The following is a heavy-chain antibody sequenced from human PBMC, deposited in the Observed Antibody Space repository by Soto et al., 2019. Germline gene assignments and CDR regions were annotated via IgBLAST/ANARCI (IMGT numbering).Heavy chain of an antibody. J-gene: IGHJ6*02. CDR1: GGSISSCDYY. Sequence: SETLSLTCTVSGGSISSCDYYWSWIRQPPGKGLEWIGYIYYSGSTYYNPSLKSRVTISVDTSKNQFSLKLSSVTAADTAVYYCARLMYYDFWSGYFQHPPRHYGMDVWGQGTTVTVSS. CDR3: ARLMYYDFWSGYFQHPPRHYGMDV. D-gene: IGHD3-3*01. CDR2: IYYSGST. V-gene: IGHV4-30-4*01.